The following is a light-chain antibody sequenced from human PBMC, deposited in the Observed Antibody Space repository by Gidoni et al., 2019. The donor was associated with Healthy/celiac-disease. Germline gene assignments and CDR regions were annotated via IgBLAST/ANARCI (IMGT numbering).Light chain of an antibody. CDR2: DAS. CDR1: QSVSSY. CDR3: QQRSNWPPSLT. Sequence: EIVLTQSPATLSLSPGERATLSCRASQSVSSYLAWYQQKPGQAPRLLIYDASNRATGIPARFSGSVSGTDFTLTISSLEPEDFAVYYCQQRSNWPPSLTCGGGTKVEI. J-gene: IGKJ4*01. V-gene: IGKV3-11*01.